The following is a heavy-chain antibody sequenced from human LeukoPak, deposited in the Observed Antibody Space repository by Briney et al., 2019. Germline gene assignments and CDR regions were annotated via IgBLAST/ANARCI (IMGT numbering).Heavy chain of an antibody. Sequence: GRSLRLSCAASGFTFDDYGMSWVRQAPGKGLEWVSGINWNGGSTGYADSVKGRFTISRDNAKNSLYLQMNSLRAEDTALYYCARDGGGPILYPPDYWGQGTLVTVSS. D-gene: IGHD2-8*01. CDR1: GFTFDDYG. J-gene: IGHJ4*02. CDR2: INWNGGST. V-gene: IGHV3-20*04. CDR3: ARDGGGPILYPPDY.